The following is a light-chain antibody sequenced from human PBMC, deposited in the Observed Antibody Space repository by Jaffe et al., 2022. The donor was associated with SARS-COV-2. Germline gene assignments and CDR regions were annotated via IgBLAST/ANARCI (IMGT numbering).Light chain of an antibody. CDR1: QSISTS. V-gene: IGKV1-39*01. CDR3: QQSFRNLYT. CDR2: AAS. J-gene: IGKJ2*01. Sequence: DIQMTQSPSSLSASVGDRVTITCRASQSISTSLNWYQQRPGRAPKLLIYAASSLQSGVPSRFSGSGSGTDFTLTISSLQPEDFATYYCQQSFRNLYTFGQGTKLEI.